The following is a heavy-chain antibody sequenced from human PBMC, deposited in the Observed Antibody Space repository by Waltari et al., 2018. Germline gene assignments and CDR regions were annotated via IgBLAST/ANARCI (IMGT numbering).Heavy chain of an antibody. CDR2: IYAGSRNT. Sequence: QVQLQESGPGLVKPSETLSLTCAVSGYSISSGYGWGWIGQPPGKGLEWIGQIYAGSRNTYVNPSLNIPVTSSKDTSKNQFSLNLSSVLAAHTAVYFCARHRRMPVTSYYGVDSCGQGVVVTVSS. J-gene: IGHJ4*03. CDR3: ARHRRMPVTSYYGVDS. CDR1: GYSISSGYG. V-gene: IGHV4-38-2*01. D-gene: IGHD3-22*01.